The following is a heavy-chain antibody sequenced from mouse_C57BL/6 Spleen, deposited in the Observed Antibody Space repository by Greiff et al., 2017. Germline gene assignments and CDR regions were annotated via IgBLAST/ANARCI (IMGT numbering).Heavy chain of an antibody. J-gene: IGHJ4*01. CDR1: GYTFTSYW. Sequence: VQLQQPGAELVKPGASVKLSCKASGYTFTSYWMHWVKQRPGQGLEWIGMIHPNSGSTNYNEKFKSKATLTVDKSSSTAYMQLSSLTSEDAAVYYCARGGDDYDGAMDDWGQGTSVTVSS. CDR2: IHPNSGST. V-gene: IGHV1-64*01. CDR3: ARGGDDYDGAMDD. D-gene: IGHD2-4*01.